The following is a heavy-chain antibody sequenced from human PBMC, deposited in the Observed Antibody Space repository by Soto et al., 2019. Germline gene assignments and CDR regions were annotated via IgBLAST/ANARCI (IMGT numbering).Heavy chain of an antibody. Sequence: GGSLRLSCAASGFSFTSYGMHWVRQAPGKGLEWVAVISYDGRNKYYADSVKGRFTISRDNSKNTLYLQMNSLRAEDTAVYYCAKDYCSGGTCYSDYWGQGTLVTVSS. CDR2: ISYDGRNK. D-gene: IGHD2-15*01. V-gene: IGHV3-30*18. J-gene: IGHJ4*02. CDR3: AKDYCSGGTCYSDY. CDR1: GFSFTSYG.